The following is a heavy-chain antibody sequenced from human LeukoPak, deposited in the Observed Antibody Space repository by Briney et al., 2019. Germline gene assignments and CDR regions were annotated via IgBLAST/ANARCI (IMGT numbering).Heavy chain of an antibody. Sequence: GGSLRLSCAASGFTFSTYWMSWVRQAPGEGLEWVANIKQDGGEKNYVDSVRGRFTISRDNARNSLYLQMNSLRAEDTAVYYCARDNVEMATITEALEYWGQGTLVTVSS. J-gene: IGHJ4*02. CDR1: GFTFSTYW. CDR2: IKQDGGEK. D-gene: IGHD5-24*01. V-gene: IGHV3-7*04. CDR3: ARDNVEMATITEALEY.